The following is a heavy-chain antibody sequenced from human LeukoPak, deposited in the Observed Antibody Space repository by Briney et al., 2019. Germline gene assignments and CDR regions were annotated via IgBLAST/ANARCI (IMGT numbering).Heavy chain of an antibody. CDR1: GYTFSSYD. V-gene: IGHV3-23*01. D-gene: IGHD2-15*01. Sequence: PGGTLRLSCAASGYTFSSYDMSWVRQAPGKGLEWVSAISGSGGSTYYADSVKGRFTISRDNSKNTLYLQMNSLRAEDTAVYYCAKNGDRGAYYSGGSCYPYYYYYMDVWGKGTTVTISS. CDR3: AKNGDRGAYYSGGSCYPYYYYYMDV. J-gene: IGHJ6*03. CDR2: ISGSGGST.